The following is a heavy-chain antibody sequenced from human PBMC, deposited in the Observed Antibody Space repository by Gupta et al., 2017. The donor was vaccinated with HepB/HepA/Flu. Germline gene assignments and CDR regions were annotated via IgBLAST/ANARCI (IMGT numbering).Heavy chain of an antibody. D-gene: IGHD3-22*01. CDR1: GFTFSSYS. CDR3: AREQSTYSSXWXYYDSSGYYAVPRRGGMDV. V-gene: IGHV3-21*01. CDR2: ISSSSSYI. J-gene: IGHJ6*02. Sequence: EVQLVESGGGLVKPGGSLRLSCAASGFTFSSYSMNWVRQAPGKGLEWVSSISSSSSYIYYADSVKGRCTISRDIAKNSLYLQMNSLRAEDTAVYYCAREQSTYSSXWXYYDSSGYYAVPRRGGMDVWGQGTTVTVSS.